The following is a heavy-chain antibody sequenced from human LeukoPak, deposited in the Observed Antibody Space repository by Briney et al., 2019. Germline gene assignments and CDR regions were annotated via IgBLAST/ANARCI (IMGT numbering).Heavy chain of an antibody. V-gene: IGHV4-38-2*01. CDR2: IYHSGST. CDR1: GYPISSGYH. Sequence: PSETLSLTCAVSGYPISSGYHWGRIRQPPGKGLESIGSIYHSGSTYYNPSLKSRGPISVDTSKNQFSLKLSSVTAADTAVYYCARLESGYYGSGSPDYWGQGTLVTVSS. CDR3: ARLESGYYGSGSPDY. J-gene: IGHJ4*02. D-gene: IGHD3-10*01.